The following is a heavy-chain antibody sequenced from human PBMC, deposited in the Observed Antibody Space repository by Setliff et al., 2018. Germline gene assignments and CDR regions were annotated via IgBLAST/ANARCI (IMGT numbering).Heavy chain of an antibody. D-gene: IGHD4-17*01. J-gene: IGHJ4*02. CDR1: GYTFTSYA. CDR3: ARLGPTVTSWEDY. Sequence: GASVKVSCKASGYTFTSYAMHWVRQAPGQRLEWMGWINAGNGNTKYSQKFQGRVTITRDTSASTAYMELSSLRSEDTAMYYCARLGPTVTSWEDYWGQGTLVTVSS. V-gene: IGHV1-3*01. CDR2: INAGNGNT.